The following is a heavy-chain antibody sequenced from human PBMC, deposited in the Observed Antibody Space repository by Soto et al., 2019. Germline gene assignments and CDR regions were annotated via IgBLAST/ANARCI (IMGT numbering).Heavy chain of an antibody. J-gene: IGHJ4*02. CDR1: GFTFSSYW. V-gene: IGHV3-74*01. Sequence: EVQLVESGGGLVQPGGYLRLSCAASGFTFSSYWMHWVRQAPGKGLVWVSRINSDGSSTNYADSVKGRLTISRDNAKNTLYLQMNSLRAEDTAVYFCARGYRGSYGNDYWGQGTLVTVSS. D-gene: IGHD1-26*01. CDR3: ARGYRGSYGNDY. CDR2: INSDGSST.